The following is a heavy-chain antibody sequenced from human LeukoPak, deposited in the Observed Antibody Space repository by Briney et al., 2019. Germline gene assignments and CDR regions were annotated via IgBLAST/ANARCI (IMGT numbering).Heavy chain of an antibody. CDR3: TTDGVGVEGATYDN. CDR2: ISSSSSYI. CDR1: GFTFSSYS. V-gene: IGHV3-21*03. D-gene: IGHD1-26*01. J-gene: IGHJ4*02. Sequence: GGSLRLSCAASGFTFSSYSMNWVRQAPGKGLEWVSSISSSSSYIYYADSVKGRFTISRDNAKNSLFLQMNSLKTEDTAVYYCTTDGVGVEGATYDNWGQGTLVSVSS.